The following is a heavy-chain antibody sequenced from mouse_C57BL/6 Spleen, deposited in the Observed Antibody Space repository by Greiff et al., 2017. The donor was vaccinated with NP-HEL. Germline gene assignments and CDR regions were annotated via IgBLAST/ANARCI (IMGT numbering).Heavy chain of an antibody. Sequence: QVQLQQPGAELVKPGASVKMSCKASGYTFTSYWITWVKQRPGQGLEWIGDIYPGSGSTNYNEQFKSQATLTVDTSSSTAYMQLSSLTSEDAAVYYCAKTTVVATRAMDYWGQGTSVTVSS. CDR2: IYPGSGST. D-gene: IGHD1-1*01. CDR3: AKTTVVATRAMDY. CDR1: GYTFTSYW. V-gene: IGHV1-55*01. J-gene: IGHJ4*01.